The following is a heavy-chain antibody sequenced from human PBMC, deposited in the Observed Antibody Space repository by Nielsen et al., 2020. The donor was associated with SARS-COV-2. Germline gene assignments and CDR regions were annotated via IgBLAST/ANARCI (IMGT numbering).Heavy chain of an antibody. V-gene: IGHV3-7*01. CDR2: IKPDGSEK. CDR1: GFTFSSLW. J-gene: IGHJ3*01. Sequence: GALRLSCAASGFTFSSLWMSWVRQAPGKGLEWVANIKPDGSEKYYVDSVKGRFTISRDNAKNSMSLQMNSLRVEDTAVYYCARDWSRAFDVWGQGTMVTVSS. CDR3: ARDWSRAFDV.